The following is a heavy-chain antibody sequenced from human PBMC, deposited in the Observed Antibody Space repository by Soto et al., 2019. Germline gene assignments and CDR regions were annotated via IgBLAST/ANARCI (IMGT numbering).Heavy chain of an antibody. CDR3: AREGFCSSGSCALYSHDFFGMDV. Sequence: QAQLVQSGAEVKQPGASVKVSCKASGYSFSRYGISWVRQAPGQGLEWMGWISAYNENTKYAQKFQGRVTMTTDTSTSTAYMDLRSLTSDDTAMYYCAREGFCSSGSCALYSHDFFGMDVWGQGTTVTVSS. J-gene: IGHJ6*02. CDR1: GYSFSRYG. V-gene: IGHV1-18*01. CDR2: ISAYNENT. D-gene: IGHD2-15*01.